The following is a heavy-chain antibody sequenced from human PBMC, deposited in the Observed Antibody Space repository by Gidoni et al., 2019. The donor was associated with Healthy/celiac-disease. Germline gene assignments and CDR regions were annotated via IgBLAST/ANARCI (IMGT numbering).Heavy chain of an antibody. V-gene: IGHV4-34*01. J-gene: IGHJ5*02. CDR1: GGSFSGYY. CDR3: AREGYCSGGSCPKWFDP. CDR2: INHSGNT. D-gene: IGHD2-15*01. Sequence: QVQLQQWGAGLLKPSETLSLTCAAYGGSFSGYYWSWIRQPPGTGLEWIGEINHSGNTNYNPSLKSRVTISVDTSKNQFSLKLSSVTAADTAVYYCAREGYCSGGSCPKWFDPWGQGTLVTVSS.